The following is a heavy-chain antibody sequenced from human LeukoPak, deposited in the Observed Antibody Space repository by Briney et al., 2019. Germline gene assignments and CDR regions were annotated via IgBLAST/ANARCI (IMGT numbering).Heavy chain of an antibody. Sequence: GGSLRLSCAASGFTFSTYNMNWVRQAPGKGLEWVSHITSSSSNIYYADSVKGRFTISRDNAKNALYLQMNSLRAEDTAVYYCARGHSYDFWNGHPNWFDPWGQGTLVTVSS. CDR2: ITSSSSNI. D-gene: IGHD3-3*01. CDR1: GFTFSTYN. V-gene: IGHV3-48*01. CDR3: ARGHSYDFWNGHPNWFDP. J-gene: IGHJ5*02.